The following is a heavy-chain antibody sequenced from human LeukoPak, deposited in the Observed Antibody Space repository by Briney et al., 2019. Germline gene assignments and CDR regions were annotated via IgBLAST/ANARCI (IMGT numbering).Heavy chain of an antibody. D-gene: IGHD2-2*01. Sequence: SVKVSCKASGYTFTNYYIHWVRQAPGQGLEWMGGIIPIFGTANYAQKFQGRVTITADESTSTAYMELSSLRSEDTAVYYCARDRSSSTEGEPFDYWGQGTLVTVSS. V-gene: IGHV1-69*13. J-gene: IGHJ4*02. CDR1: GYTFTNYY. CDR3: ARDRSSSTEGEPFDY. CDR2: IIPIFGTA.